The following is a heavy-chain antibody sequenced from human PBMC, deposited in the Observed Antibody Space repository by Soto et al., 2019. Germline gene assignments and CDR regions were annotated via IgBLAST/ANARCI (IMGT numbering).Heavy chain of an antibody. CDR1: GYTFTSYG. CDR3: ARGLITIFGVDY. Sequence: ASVKVSCKASGYTFTSYGISWVRQAPGQGLEWMGWISACNGNTNYAQKLLGRVTMTTDTSTSTAYMELRSLRSYDTAVYYCARGLITIFGVDYWGQGTLVTVSS. J-gene: IGHJ4*02. V-gene: IGHV1-18*01. CDR2: ISACNGNT. D-gene: IGHD3-3*01.